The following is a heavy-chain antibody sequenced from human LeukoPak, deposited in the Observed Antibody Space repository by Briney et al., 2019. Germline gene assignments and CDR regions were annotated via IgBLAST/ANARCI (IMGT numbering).Heavy chain of an antibody. CDR3: ARGVMYYDSSGYYYFDY. V-gene: IGHV4-34*01. CDR2: INHSGST. J-gene: IGHJ4*02. D-gene: IGHD3-22*01. CDR1: GGSFSGYY. Sequence: SETLSLTCAVYGGSFSGYYWSWIRQPPGKGLEWIGEINHSGSTNYNPSLKSRVTISVDTSKNQFSLKLSSVTAADTAVYYCARGVMYYDSSGYYYFDYWGQGTLVTVSS.